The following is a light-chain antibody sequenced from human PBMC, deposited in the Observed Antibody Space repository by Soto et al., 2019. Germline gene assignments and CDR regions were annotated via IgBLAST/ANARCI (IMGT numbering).Light chain of an antibody. CDR2: GAS. CDR1: QSVSSSY. V-gene: IGKV3-20*01. CDR3: QQYGNSRGT. Sequence: EIVLTQSPGTLSLSPGERATLSCRASQSVSSSYLAWCQQKPGQAPRLLIYGASSRATGIPDRFSGSGSGTDFTLTISRLEPEDFAVYYCQQYGNSRGTFGQGTKVDIK. J-gene: IGKJ1*01.